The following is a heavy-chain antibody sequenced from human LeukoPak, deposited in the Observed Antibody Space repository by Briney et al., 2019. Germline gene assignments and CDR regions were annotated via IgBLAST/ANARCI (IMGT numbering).Heavy chain of an antibody. Sequence: SETLSLTCTVSGGSMSSYYWSWIRQPPGKGLEWIGYIYYSGTTYYNPSLKSRVTISVDTSKNQFSLKLTSVTAADTAVYFCARGPYRSGSHYWGQGTLVTVSS. J-gene: IGHJ4*02. CDR1: GGSMSSYY. CDR3: ARGPYRSGSHY. V-gene: IGHV4-59*08. D-gene: IGHD3-10*01. CDR2: IYYSGTT.